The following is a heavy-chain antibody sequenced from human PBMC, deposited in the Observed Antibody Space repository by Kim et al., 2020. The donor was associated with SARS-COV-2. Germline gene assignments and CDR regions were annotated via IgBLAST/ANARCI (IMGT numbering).Heavy chain of an antibody. CDR1: GYTFKSYP. CDR3: ARDMDPTVYDH. Sequence: ASVKVSCKAYGYTFKSYPIHWLRQAPGQRLEWMGWVNAANDETQYSQKFQGRVTITRDTSANTAYMELRRLTTKDTAVYYCARDMDPTVYDHWGQGTLVTVP. D-gene: IGHD4-4*01. J-gene: IGHJ4*02. CDR2: VNAANDET. V-gene: IGHV1-3*01.